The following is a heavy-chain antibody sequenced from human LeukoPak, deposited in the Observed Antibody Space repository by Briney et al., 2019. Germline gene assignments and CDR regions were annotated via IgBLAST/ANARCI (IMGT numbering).Heavy chain of an antibody. Sequence: GGSLRLSCAASGFTFSSYGMHWVRQGPGKGLEWVAFIRYDGSNKYYADSVKGRLTISRDNSKNTLYLQMNSLRTEDTAVYYCAKGYWSGYSFDNWFDPWGQGTLVTVSS. J-gene: IGHJ5*02. D-gene: IGHD3-3*01. CDR1: GFTFSSYG. CDR2: IRYDGSNK. CDR3: AKGYWSGYSFDNWFDP. V-gene: IGHV3-30*02.